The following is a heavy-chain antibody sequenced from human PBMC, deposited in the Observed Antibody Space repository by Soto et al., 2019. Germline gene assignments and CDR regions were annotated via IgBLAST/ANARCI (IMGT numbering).Heavy chain of an antibody. CDR2: IYYSGST. D-gene: IGHD3-3*01. V-gene: IGHV4-39*01. CDR1: GGSISSSSYY. Sequence: NPSETLSLTCTVSGGSISSSSYYWGWIRQPPGKGLEWIGSIYYSGSTYYNPSLKSRVTISVDTSKNQFSLKLSSVTAADTAVYYCARQVLRFLEWLSMFDPWGQGTLVTVSS. J-gene: IGHJ5*02. CDR3: ARQVLRFLEWLSMFDP.